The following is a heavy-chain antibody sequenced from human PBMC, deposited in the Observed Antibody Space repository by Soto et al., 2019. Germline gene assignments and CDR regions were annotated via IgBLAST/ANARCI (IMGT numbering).Heavy chain of an antibody. J-gene: IGHJ3*02. V-gene: IGHV3-23*01. CDR3: AKDWTAI. Sequence: GGSLRLSCAASGFTFGSYSMSWVRQAPGEGLEWVSTVSGSGGSTYYGDSVKGRFTISRDNSKNTLYLQMNSLRAEDTAVYYCAKDWTAIWGQGTMVTVS. D-gene: IGHD1-1*01. CDR1: GFTFGSYS. CDR2: VSGSGGST.